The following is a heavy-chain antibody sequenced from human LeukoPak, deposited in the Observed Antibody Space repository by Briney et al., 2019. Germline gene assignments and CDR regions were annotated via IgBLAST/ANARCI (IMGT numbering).Heavy chain of an antibody. D-gene: IGHD6-13*01. V-gene: IGHV1-2*02. CDR3: ARCRSSGWYADY. CDR1: GYTFTGYY. Sequence: ASVKVSCKASGYTFTGYYMHWVRQAPGQGLEWMGWINPNSGGTNYAQKFQGRVTMTRDTSISTAYMELSRLRSDDTAVYYCARCRSSGWYADYWGQGTLVTVSS. CDR2: INPNSGGT. J-gene: IGHJ4*02.